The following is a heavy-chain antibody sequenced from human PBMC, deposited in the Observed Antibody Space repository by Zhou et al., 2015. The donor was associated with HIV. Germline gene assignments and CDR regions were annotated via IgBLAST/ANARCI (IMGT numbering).Heavy chain of an antibody. CDR2: IIPMFGTV. CDR3: ARDRGGXRPDWRYFDL. J-gene: IGHJ2*01. V-gene: IGHV1-69*06. D-gene: IGHD3/OR15-3a*01. CDR1: GGTFSTYG. Sequence: QVQLVQSGAEVKKPGSSVKVSCKASGGTFSTYGVSWVRKAPGQGLEWMGGIIPMFGTVRYAQKFQGRVTLTADRSTNTAYMEMRSLRSEDTAVYYCARDRGGXRPDWRYFDLWGRGTLVSVSS.